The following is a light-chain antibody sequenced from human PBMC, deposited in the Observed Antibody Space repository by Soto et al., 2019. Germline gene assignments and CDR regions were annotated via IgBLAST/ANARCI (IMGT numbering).Light chain of an antibody. CDR2: GAS. V-gene: IGKV3-15*01. CDR3: QQYNNCPPMA. Sequence: EIVMTQSPATLSVSPGERATLSCRASQSVSSNLAWYQQKPGQAPRLLIYGASTRATGIPARFSGSGSGTELTLTISSLQSEDFAVYYCQQYNNCPPMAFGQGTKVEIK. CDR1: QSVSSN. J-gene: IGKJ1*01.